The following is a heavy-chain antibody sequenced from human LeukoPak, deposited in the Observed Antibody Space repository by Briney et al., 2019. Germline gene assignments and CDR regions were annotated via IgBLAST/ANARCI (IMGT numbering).Heavy chain of an antibody. D-gene: IGHD5-12*01. J-gene: IGHJ4*02. CDR1: GFTFSSYN. CDR3: ARRARGNRNSGYPEF. V-gene: IGHV3-48*01. CDR2: ISSSSSTI. Sequence: GRSLRLSCAASGFTFSSYNMNWVRQAPGKGQEWVSYISSSSSTIHYADSVKGRFTISRDNAKNSLYLQMNTLRAEDTAVYYCARRARGNRNSGYPEFWGQGTLVTVSS.